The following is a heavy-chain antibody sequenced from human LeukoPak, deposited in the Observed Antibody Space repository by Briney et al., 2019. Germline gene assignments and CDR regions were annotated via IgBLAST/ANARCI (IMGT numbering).Heavy chain of an antibody. CDR1: GFTFSSYA. V-gene: IGHV3-23*01. CDR3: AGSLAYCGGDCRLGDY. J-gene: IGHJ4*02. CDR2: ISGSGGST. Sequence: GGSLRLSCAASGFTFSSYAMSWVRQAPGKGLEWVSAISGSGGSTYYADSVRGRFTISRDNSKNTLCLQMKSLRVEDTAVYYCAGSLAYCGGDCRLGDYWGQGTLVTVSS. D-gene: IGHD2-21*02.